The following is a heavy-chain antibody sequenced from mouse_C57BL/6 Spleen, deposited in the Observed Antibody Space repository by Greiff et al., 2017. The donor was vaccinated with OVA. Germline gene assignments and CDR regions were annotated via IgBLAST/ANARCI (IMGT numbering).Heavy chain of an antibody. J-gene: IGHJ3*01. Sequence: LVEPGDSVKISCKASGYSFTGYFMNWVMQSHGKSLEWIGRINPYNGDTFYNQKFKGKATLTVDKSSSTAHMELRSLTSEDSAVYYCAREGFAYWGQGTLVTVSA. CDR2: INPYNGDT. CDR1: GYSFTGYF. CDR3: AREGFAY. V-gene: IGHV1-20*01.